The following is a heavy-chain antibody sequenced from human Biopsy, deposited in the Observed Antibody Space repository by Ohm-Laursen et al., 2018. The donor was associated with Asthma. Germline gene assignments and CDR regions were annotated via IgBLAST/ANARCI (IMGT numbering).Heavy chain of an antibody. J-gene: IGHJ6*02. Sequence: SDTLSLTCSLSGGSGGYMKSGNYYWTWIRQSPGKGLEWIGETNERGVTNNNPSLKSRVIISIDTYWNRVSLKLTSVTAADTAVYYCARGPELDVWGQGTTVTVSS. CDR2: TNERGVT. CDR3: ARGPELDV. CDR1: GGSGGYMKSGNYY. V-gene: IGHV4-34*01.